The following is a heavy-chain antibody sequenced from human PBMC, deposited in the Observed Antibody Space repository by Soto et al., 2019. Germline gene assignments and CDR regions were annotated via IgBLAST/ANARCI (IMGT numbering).Heavy chain of an antibody. D-gene: IGHD3-22*01. CDR2: IYWDGDN. V-gene: IGHV2-5*02. CDR3: AHSPYSDTTGYYYFDH. J-gene: IGHJ4*02. Sequence: SGPTLVNPXQTLTLTCTCSGFSLSTSGVGVGWIRQPPGKALEWLALIYWDGDNRSCPSLKSRLTITKDTSKNQVVLTMTNMDPVDTATYFRAHSPYSDTTGYYYFDHWGQGALVTVSS. CDR1: GFSLSTSGVG.